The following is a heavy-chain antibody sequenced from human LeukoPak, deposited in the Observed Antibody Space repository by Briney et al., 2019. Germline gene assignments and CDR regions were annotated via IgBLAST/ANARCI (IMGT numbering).Heavy chain of an antibody. CDR1: GYTFTSYG. D-gene: IGHD3-22*01. Sequence: ASVKVSCKASGYTFTSYGISWVRQAPGQGLEWMGWISAYNGNTNYAQKLQGRVTMTTDTSTSTAYMELRSLRSDDTAVYYCARDISNYYDSSGYYVAWGQGTLVTVSS. V-gene: IGHV1-18*01. J-gene: IGHJ5*02. CDR2: ISAYNGNT. CDR3: ARDISNYYDSSGYYVA.